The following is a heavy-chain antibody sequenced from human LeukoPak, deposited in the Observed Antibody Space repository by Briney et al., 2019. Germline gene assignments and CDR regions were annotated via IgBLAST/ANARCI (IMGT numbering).Heavy chain of an antibody. D-gene: IGHD1-1*01. CDR2: IWYDGSNK. V-gene: IGHV3-33*07. CDR1: GFMFSRYW. J-gene: IGHJ5*02. CDR3: ARAPSGTQLDP. Sequence: GGSLRLSCAASGFMFSRYWMSWVRQAPGKGLEWVAVIWYDGSNKDYADSVKGRFTISRDNSKNMLYLQMNSLRVEDTAKYYCARAPSGTQLDPWGQGTLVTVSS.